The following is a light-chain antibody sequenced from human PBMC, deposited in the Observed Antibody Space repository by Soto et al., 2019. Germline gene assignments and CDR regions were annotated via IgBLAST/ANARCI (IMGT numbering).Light chain of an antibody. V-gene: IGLV2-14*01. Sequence: VLTQPASVSGSPGQSITISCTGTSSDVGGYNYVSWYQQHPGKAPKLMIYEVSNRPSGVSNRFSGSKSGNTASLTISGLQAEDEADYYCSSYKSSSTPLFGTGTKVTVL. J-gene: IGLJ1*01. CDR3: SSYKSSSTPL. CDR1: SSDVGGYNY. CDR2: EVS.